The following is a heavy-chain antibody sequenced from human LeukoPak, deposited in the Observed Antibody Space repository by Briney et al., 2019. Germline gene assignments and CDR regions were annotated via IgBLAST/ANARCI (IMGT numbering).Heavy chain of an antibody. Sequence: SETLSLTCTVCGGSIHSYWSWIRQPAGKGLEWIGRISGSGTITYNPALQSRLTISIDTSKNQFSLKLMSVTAADTAVYYCARDSGTTGEVKFDPWGQGTLVTVSS. D-gene: IGHD3-10*01. V-gene: IGHV4-4*07. CDR3: ARDSGTTGEVKFDP. J-gene: IGHJ5*02. CDR1: GGSIHSY. CDR2: ISGSGTI.